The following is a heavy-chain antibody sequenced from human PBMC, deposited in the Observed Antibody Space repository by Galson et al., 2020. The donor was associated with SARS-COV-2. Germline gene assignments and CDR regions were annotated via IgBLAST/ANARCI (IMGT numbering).Heavy chain of an antibody. V-gene: IGHV5-51*01. Sequence: GESLKISCKGSGYSFTDYWIAWVRQKPGKGLEWMGMIYPGDYDTRYSPSFQGQVTISGDKSINTAYLQWSSLKTSDTAMYFCARQEGIISPRFDFWGQGTLVTVSS. CDR1: GYSFTDYW. CDR3: ARQEGIISPRFDF. D-gene: IGHD3-10*01. J-gene: IGHJ4*02. CDR2: IYPGDYDT.